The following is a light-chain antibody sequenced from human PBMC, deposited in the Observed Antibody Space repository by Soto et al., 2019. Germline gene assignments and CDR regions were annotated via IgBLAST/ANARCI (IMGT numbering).Light chain of an antibody. V-gene: IGKV2-24*01. Sequence: DLVMTQTPLSSPVTLGQRASISCRASQSLVHSNGLVHLSWLHQRPGQPPRLLIYMVSNRFSGIPDRFTGSGAGTDFTLTIDRVEAEDVGIYYCMHALESLTFGQGTRLEI. CDR1: QSLVHSNGLVH. CDR3: MHALESLT. CDR2: MVS. J-gene: IGKJ5*01.